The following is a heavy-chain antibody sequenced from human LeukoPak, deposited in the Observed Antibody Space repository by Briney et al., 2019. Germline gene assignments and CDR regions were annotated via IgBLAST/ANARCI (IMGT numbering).Heavy chain of an antibody. D-gene: IGHD2-15*01. CDR3: ARVCSGGSCYPTN. V-gene: IGHV4-59*08. CDR1: GGSISTYY. Sequence: SETLSLTCTVSGGSISTYYWTWIRQPPGKGLEWVGYIYSSGTTNYNPSLNSRVTISLDTSKNQFSLNLRSVTAADTAVYYCARVCSGGSCYPTNWGQGTLVTVSS. J-gene: IGHJ1*01. CDR2: IYSSGTT.